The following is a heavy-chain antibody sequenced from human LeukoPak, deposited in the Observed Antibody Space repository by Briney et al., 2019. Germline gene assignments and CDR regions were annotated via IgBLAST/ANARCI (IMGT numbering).Heavy chain of an antibody. D-gene: IGHD6-13*01. CDR3: ATKSGSRFLWWFDP. CDR2: FDPEDGET. J-gene: IGHJ5*02. Sequence: ASVTVSCTVSGYTLTELSMHWVRQAPGKGLEWMGGFDPEDGETIYAQKFQGRVTMTEDTSTDIAYMELSSLRSEDTAVYYCATKSGSRFLWWFDPWGQGTLATVSS. CDR1: GYTLTELS. V-gene: IGHV1-24*01.